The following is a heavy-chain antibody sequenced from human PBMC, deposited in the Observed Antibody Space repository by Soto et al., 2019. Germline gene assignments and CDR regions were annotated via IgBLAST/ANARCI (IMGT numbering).Heavy chain of an antibody. CDR2: IIPIFGTA. Sequence: QVQLVQSGAEVKKPGSSVKVSCKASGGTFSSYAISWVRQAPGQGLEWMGGIIPIFGTANYAQKFQGRVTITADESTSTAYMALSSLRSEDTAVYYCRGSIVGAPWADYWGQGTLVTVSS. CDR1: GGTFSSYA. V-gene: IGHV1-69*01. D-gene: IGHD1-26*01. J-gene: IGHJ4*02. CDR3: RGSIVGAPWADY.